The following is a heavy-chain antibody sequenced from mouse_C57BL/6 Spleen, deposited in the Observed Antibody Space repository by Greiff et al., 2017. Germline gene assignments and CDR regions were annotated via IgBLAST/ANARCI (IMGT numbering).Heavy chain of an antibody. CDR3: TRSTTVVGGYFDY. V-gene: IGHV1-5*01. J-gene: IGHJ2*01. CDR2: IYPGNNDT. Sequence: EVQLQQSGTVLARPGASVKMSCKTSGYTFTSYWMHWVKQRPGQGLEWIGAIYPGNNDTSYNQKFKGKAKLTAVTSASTAYMELSSLTNEDSAVYYCTRSTTVVGGYFDYWGQGTTLTVSS. CDR1: GYTFTSYW. D-gene: IGHD1-1*01.